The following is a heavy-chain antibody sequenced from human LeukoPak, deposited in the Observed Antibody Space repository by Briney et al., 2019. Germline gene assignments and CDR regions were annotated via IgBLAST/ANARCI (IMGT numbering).Heavy chain of an antibody. J-gene: IGHJ3*02. CDR3: AKDLPYYYDSSGSGDAFDI. CDR2: ISGSGSST. D-gene: IGHD3-22*01. CDR1: GFIFSNYG. Sequence: GGSLRLSCAASGFIFSNYGMNWVRQAPGKGLDWVSSISGSGSSTYYAESVKGRVTISRDNSQNTLYLQMNSLRAEDTVIYYCAKDLPYYYDSSGSGDAFDIWGRGTMVTVST. V-gene: IGHV3-23*01.